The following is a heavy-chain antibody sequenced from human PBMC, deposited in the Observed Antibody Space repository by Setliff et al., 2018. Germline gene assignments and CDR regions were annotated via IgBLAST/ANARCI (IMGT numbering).Heavy chain of an antibody. CDR3: ATVVRGGTSRTSYYYYYMDV. J-gene: IGHJ6*03. V-gene: IGHV4-61*02. Sequence: SETLSLTCTVSGGSVGNSFYYWNWIRQPAGKGLEWIGRIYTTWSTNYNPSLRSRVSISLDTSKSQFFLKLNSVTAADTAVYYCATVVRGGTSRTSYYYYYMDVWGKGTTVTVSS. CDR2: IYTTWST. D-gene: IGHD1-26*01. CDR1: GGSVGNSFYY.